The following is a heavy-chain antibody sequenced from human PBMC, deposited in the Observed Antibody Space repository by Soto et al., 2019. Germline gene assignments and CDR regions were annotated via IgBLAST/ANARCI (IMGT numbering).Heavy chain of an antibody. CDR1: GFTFSDYY. D-gene: IGHD6-13*01. CDR3: ARFKSYTSAWSY. CDR2: ITGSSSYL. Sequence: GGSLRLSCAASGFTFSDYYMSWIRQAPGKGLEWVSSITGSSSYLYYADSLKGRFTTSRDNAKNSVFLHVNSLRAEDASVYYCARFKSYTSAWSYWGQGT. V-gene: IGHV3-11*06. J-gene: IGHJ4*02.